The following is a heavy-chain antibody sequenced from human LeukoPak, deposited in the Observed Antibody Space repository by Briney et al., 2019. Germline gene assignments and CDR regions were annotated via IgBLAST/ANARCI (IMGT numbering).Heavy chain of an antibody. V-gene: IGHV4-34*01. D-gene: IGHD3-16*01. Sequence: PSETLSLTCAVYGGSFSGYYWSWIRQPPGKGLEWIGEINHSGSTNYNPSLKSRVTISVDTSKNQFSLKLSSVTAADTAVYYCARVTLTYTAGFDYWGQGTLVTVSS. CDR1: GGSFSGYY. CDR3: ARVTLTYTAGFDY. J-gene: IGHJ4*02. CDR2: INHSGST.